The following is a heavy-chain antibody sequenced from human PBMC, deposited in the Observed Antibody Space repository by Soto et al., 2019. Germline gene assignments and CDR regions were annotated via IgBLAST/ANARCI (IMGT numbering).Heavy chain of an antibody. CDR3: AKRGRDGYNYPYYGMDV. D-gene: IGHD5-12*01. CDR1: GFTFSSYG. Sequence: PGGSLRLSCAASGFTFSSYGMHWVRQAPGKGLEWVAVISYDGSNKYYADSVKGRFTISRDNSKNTLYLQMNSLRTEDTAVYYCAKRGRDGYNYPYYGMDVWGQGTTVTVSS. V-gene: IGHV3-30*18. J-gene: IGHJ6*02. CDR2: ISYDGSNK.